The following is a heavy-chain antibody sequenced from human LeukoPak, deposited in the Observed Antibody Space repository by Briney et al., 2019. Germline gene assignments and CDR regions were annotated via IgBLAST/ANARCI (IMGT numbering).Heavy chain of an antibody. J-gene: IGHJ3*02. CDR2: IVVGSGNT. D-gene: IGHD5-18*01. Sequence: GTSVKVSCKASGFTFTSSAMQWVRQARGQRLEWIGWIVVGSGNTNYAQKFQERVTMTRDTSISTAYMELSRLRSDDTAVYYCAREGYSYGAHDAFDIWGQGTMVTVSS. CDR1: GFTFTSSA. V-gene: IGHV1-58*02. CDR3: AREGYSYGAHDAFDI.